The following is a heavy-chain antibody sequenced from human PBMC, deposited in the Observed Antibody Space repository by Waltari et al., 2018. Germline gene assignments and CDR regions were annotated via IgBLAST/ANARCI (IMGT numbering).Heavy chain of an antibody. CDR3: ARGTGTRGVGY. CDR2: MNPNSGNT. D-gene: IGHD1-7*01. V-gene: IGHV1-8*01. Sequence: QVQLVQSGAEVKKPGASVKVYCKASGYPFTRYGLNWMRQPTGQGLEWKGWMNPNSGNTGYAQKFQGRITMTRNSSISTAYMELSSLRSEDTAVYYCARGTGTRGVGYWGQGTLVTVSS. CDR1: GYPFTRYG. J-gene: IGHJ4*02.